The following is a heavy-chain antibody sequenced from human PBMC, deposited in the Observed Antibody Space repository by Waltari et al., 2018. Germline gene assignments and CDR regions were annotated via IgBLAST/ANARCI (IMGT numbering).Heavy chain of an antibody. D-gene: IGHD3-22*01. CDR1: GFTVSSNY. J-gene: IGHJ4*02. Sequence: EVQLVETGGGLIQPGGSLRLSCAASGFTVSSNYMSWVRQAPGKGLEWVSVIQSGGSTYYADSVKGRFTSSRDNSKNTLYLQMNSLRAEDTAVYYCASPYDSSGYYLSPPRLWGQGTLVTVSS. CDR2: IQSGGST. V-gene: IGHV3-53*02. CDR3: ASPYDSSGYYLSPPRL.